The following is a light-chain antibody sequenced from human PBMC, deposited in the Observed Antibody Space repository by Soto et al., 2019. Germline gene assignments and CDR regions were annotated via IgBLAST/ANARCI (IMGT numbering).Light chain of an antibody. Sequence: AIQLTQSPSSLSGSVGDRVTITCRASQAIRTALGWYQQRPGKVPKLLIYAASTLQSGVPSRFSGSGSGTDFTLTISSLQPEDFATYYCLLDFRFFWAFGQGTKVDIK. V-gene: IGKV1-6*01. CDR2: AAS. J-gene: IGKJ1*01. CDR1: QAIRTA. CDR3: LLDFRFFWA.